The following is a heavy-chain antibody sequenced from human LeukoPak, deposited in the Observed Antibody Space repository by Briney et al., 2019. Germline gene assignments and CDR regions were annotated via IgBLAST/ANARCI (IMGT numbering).Heavy chain of an antibody. D-gene: IGHD3-16*01. CDR2: VFYTGLT. CDR1: GGTIRSYY. CDR3: ARDTSSLWYFDL. J-gene: IGHJ2*01. Sequence: SETLSLTCTVSGGTIRSYYWSWIRQPPGEGLEWIGYVFYTGLTNYNPSLESRVTISVDTSKNQFSLKLSSLTAADTAVYFWARDTSSLWYFDLWGRGTLVTVSS. V-gene: IGHV4-59*01.